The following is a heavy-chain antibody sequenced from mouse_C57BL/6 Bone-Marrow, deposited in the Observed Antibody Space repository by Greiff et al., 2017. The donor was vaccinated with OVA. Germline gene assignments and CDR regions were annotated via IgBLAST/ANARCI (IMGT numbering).Heavy chain of an antibody. CDR3: GRLRYYFDY. CDR1: CYTFTSYW. CDR2: IHPNSGST. Sequence: QLQPPGAELVKPGASVKLSCKASCYTFTSYWMHWVKQRPGQGLEWIGMIHPNSGSTNYNEKFKSKATLTVDKSSSTAYMQLSSLTSEDSAVYYCGRLRYYFDYWGQGTTLTVSS. J-gene: IGHJ2*01. V-gene: IGHV1-64*01. D-gene: IGHD2-2*01.